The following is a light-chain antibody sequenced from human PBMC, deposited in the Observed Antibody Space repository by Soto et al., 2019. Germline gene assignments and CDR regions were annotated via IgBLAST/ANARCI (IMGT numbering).Light chain of an antibody. Sequence: QSALTQTASVSGSPGQSITISCTGTSSDVGGYNFVSWYQQHPGKAPKLIIHEVTNRPSGVPNRFSGSKSGNTAALTISGHRGEDEAVYYSCSYCSSITWMFGGGTQLTVL. CDR3: CSYCSSITWM. V-gene: IGLV2-14*03. CDR2: EVT. CDR1: SSDVGGYNF. J-gene: IGLJ3*02.